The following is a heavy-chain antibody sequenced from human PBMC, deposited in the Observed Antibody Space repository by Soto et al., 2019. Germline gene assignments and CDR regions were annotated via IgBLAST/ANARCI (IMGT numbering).Heavy chain of an antibody. J-gene: IGHJ4*02. CDR3: ARPEISTSWGNGPDY. Sequence: SCKASGYTFTSYDINWVRQAPGKGLEWVSAVSGNGGRTYYADSVKGRFTISRDNSKNTLYLQMNSLRAEDTALYYCARPEISTSWGNGPDYWGQGTLVTVSS. V-gene: IGHV3-23*01. D-gene: IGHD3-16*01. CDR2: VSGNGGRT. CDR1: GYTFTSYD.